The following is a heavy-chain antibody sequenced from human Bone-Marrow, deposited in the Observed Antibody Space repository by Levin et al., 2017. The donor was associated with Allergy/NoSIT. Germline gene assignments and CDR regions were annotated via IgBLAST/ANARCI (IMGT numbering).Heavy chain of an antibody. V-gene: IGHV1-69*01. CDR1: GGTFSSYA. D-gene: IGHD3-22*01. CDR3: AREYYDSSGYGNGDWFDP. CDR2: IIPIFGTA. J-gene: IGHJ5*02. Sequence: KISCKASGGTFSSYAISWVRQAPGQGLEWMGGIIPIFGTANYAQKFQGRVTITADESTSTAYMELSSLRSEDTAVYYCAREYYDSSGYGNGDWFDPWGQGTLVTVSS.